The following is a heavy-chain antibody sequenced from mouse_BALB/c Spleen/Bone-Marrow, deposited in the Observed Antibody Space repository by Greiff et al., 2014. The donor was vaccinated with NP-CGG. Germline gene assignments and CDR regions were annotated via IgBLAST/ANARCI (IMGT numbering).Heavy chain of an antibody. CDR2: INPSNGGT. Sequence: QVQLQQSGAELVKPGASVKLSCKASGYTFTSYYMYWVKQRPGQGLEWIGEINPSNGGTNFNEKFKSKATLTADKSSSTAYMQLIRLTSEDSAVYYFTRSYYGNYVDVWGSGTTVTVSS. V-gene: IGHV1S81*02. D-gene: IGHD2-1*01. CDR1: GYTFTSYY. J-gene: IGHJ1*01. CDR3: TRSYYGNYVDV.